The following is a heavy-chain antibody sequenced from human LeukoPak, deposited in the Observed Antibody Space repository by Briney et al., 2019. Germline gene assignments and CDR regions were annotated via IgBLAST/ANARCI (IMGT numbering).Heavy chain of an antibody. CDR1: GYSFTSYW. V-gene: IGHV5-10-1*01. J-gene: IGHJ4*02. Sequence: GESLKISCKGSGYSFTSYWISWVRQMPGKGLEWMGRIDPSDSYTNYSPSFQGHVTISADKSISTAYLQWSSLKASDTAMYYCARLSSKQWLVHPVDYWGKEPLVTVSS. D-gene: IGHD6-19*01. CDR3: ARLSSKQWLVHPVDY. CDR2: IDPSDSYT.